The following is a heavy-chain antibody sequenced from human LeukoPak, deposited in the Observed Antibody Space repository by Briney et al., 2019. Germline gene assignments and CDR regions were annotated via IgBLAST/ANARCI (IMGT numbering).Heavy chain of an antibody. CDR3: ARREGTSGNIHWYFDL. J-gene: IGHJ2*01. D-gene: IGHD2-8*01. Sequence: GESLQISCKGSGSSFTNYWISWVRQMPGKGLEWMGRLDPSDSYTNYSPSFQGHVTISIDRSINTAYLHWSSLKASDTAMYYCARREGTSGNIHWYFDLWGRGTLVTVSS. CDR2: LDPSDSYT. CDR1: GSSFTNYW. V-gene: IGHV5-10-1*01.